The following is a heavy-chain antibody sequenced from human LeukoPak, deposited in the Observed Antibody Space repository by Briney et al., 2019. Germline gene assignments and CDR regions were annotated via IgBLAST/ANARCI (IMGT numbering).Heavy chain of an antibody. CDR1: GGSISSYY. V-gene: IGHV4-4*09. CDR3: ARASYSGYDLYYYYMDV. J-gene: IGHJ6*03. CDR2: IYTSGST. D-gene: IGHD5-12*01. Sequence: SETLSLTCTVSGGSISSYYWSWIRQPPGKGLELIGYIYTSGSTNYNPSLKSRVTISVDTSKNQFSLKLSSVTAADTAVYYCARASYSGYDLYYYYMDVWGKGTTVTVSS.